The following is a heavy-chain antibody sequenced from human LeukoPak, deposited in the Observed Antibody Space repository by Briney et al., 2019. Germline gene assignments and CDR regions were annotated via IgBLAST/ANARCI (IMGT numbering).Heavy chain of an antibody. Sequence: ASVKVSRKASGYTFTCYYMHWVRQPPAQGLEWMGIINPSGGSTSYAQKFQGRVTMTRDMSTSTVYMELSSLRSEDTAVYYCARTMVRGIRDYYMDVWGKGTTVTVSS. V-gene: IGHV1-46*01. J-gene: IGHJ6*03. CDR2: INPSGGST. D-gene: IGHD3-10*01. CDR1: GYTFTCYY. CDR3: ARTMVRGIRDYYMDV.